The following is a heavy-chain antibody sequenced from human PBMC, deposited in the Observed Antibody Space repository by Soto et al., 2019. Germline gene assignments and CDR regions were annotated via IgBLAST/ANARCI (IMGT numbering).Heavy chain of an antibody. CDR2: IIPIFGTA. CDR3: AGHSSGVPGYYYGMDV. D-gene: IGHD3-22*01. V-gene: IGHV1-69*12. Sequence: QVQLVQSGAEVKKPGSSVKVSCKASGGTFSSYAISWVRQAPGQGLEWMGGIIPIFGTADYAQKFQCRVTITADESTSTAYMELSSLRSEDTAVYYCAGHSSGVPGYYYGMDVWGQGTTVTVSS. J-gene: IGHJ6*02. CDR1: GGTFSSYA.